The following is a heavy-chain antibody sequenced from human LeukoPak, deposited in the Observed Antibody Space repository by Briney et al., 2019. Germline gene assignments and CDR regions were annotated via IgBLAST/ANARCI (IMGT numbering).Heavy chain of an antibody. D-gene: IGHD5-18*01. Sequence: GESLMISCKGSGYSFTSYWIGWVRHMPGKGPEWMGIIYPGDSDTRYSPSFQGQVTISADKSISTAYLQWSSLKASDTAMYYCARAGDQRGYSYGHFDYWGQGTLVTVSS. CDR2: IYPGDSDT. J-gene: IGHJ4*02. CDR1: GYSFTSYW. V-gene: IGHV5-51*01. CDR3: ARAGDQRGYSYGHFDY.